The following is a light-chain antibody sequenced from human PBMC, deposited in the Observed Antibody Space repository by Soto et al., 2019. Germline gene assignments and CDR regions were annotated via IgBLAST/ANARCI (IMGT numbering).Light chain of an antibody. CDR1: SSNIGANSD. Sequence: QSVLTQPPSVSWAPGQRVTISCTGSSSNIGANSDVHWYQQLTGAAPKLLIYGNTNRPSGVSDRFSASKSGTSASLAITGLQAEDEADYYCQSYDNSLSGFYVFGTGTKVTVL. V-gene: IGLV1-40*01. CDR3: QSYDNSLSGFYV. CDR2: GNT. J-gene: IGLJ1*01.